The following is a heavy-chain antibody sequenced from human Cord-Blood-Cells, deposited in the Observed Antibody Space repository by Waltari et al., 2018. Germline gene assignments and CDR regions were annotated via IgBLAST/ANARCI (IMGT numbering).Heavy chain of an antibody. Sequence: QVQLVQSGAEVKKPGASVKVSCKASGYTFTSYAMHWVCQAPGQRLEWMGWINAGNGNTKYSQKFQGRVTITRDTSASTAYMELSSLRSEDTAVYYCARDGLSGGSGSYYYYYYMDVWGKGTTVTVSS. CDR2: INAGNGNT. J-gene: IGHJ6*03. D-gene: IGHD3-10*01. V-gene: IGHV1-3*01. CDR3: ARDGLSGGSGSYYYYYYMDV. CDR1: GYTFTSYA.